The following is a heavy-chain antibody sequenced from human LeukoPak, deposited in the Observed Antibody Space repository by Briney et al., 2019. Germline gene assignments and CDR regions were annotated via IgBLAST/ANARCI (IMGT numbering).Heavy chain of an antibody. D-gene: IGHD1-26*01. CDR1: GYTLTELS. CDR2: FDPEDGET. Sequence: PGASVKVSCKVSGYTLTELSMHWMRQAPGKGLEWMGGFDPEDGETIYAQKFQGRVTMTEDTSTDTAYMELSSLRSEDTAVYYCATPLVGAEYFQHWGQGTLVTVSS. V-gene: IGHV1-24*01. J-gene: IGHJ1*01. CDR3: ATPLVGAEYFQH.